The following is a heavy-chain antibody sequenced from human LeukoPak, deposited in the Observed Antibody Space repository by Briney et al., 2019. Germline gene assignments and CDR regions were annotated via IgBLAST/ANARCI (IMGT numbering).Heavy chain of an antibody. CDR1: GYTFTSYG. V-gene: IGHV1-18*01. Sequence: ASVKVSCKASGYTFTSYGINWVRQAPGQGLEWMGWIRVYNGNTNYAQRLQGRVTMTTDTSTSTAYMELRSLRSDDTAVYYCARGPGGRSGYYPLEDYYYYYYMDVWGKGTTVTVSS. D-gene: IGHD3-22*01. CDR3: ARGPGGRSGYYPLEDYYYYYYMDV. J-gene: IGHJ6*03. CDR2: IRVYNGNT.